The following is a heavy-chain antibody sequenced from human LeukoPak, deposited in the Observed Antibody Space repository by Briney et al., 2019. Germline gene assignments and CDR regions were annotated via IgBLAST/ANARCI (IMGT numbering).Heavy chain of an antibody. CDR3: ARQNHTVTTSDH. D-gene: IGHD4-17*01. V-gene: IGHV4-39*01. CDR2: IYYSGST. J-gene: IGHJ4*02. CDR1: GRPLSSSSYY. Sequence: SSEPQSLTCTVSGRPLSSSSYYGGRIRQPPGKGLEWNGSIYYSGSTYYKPPLKSRVTISVDTSKNQFSLKLSSVTAADTAVYYCARQNHTVTTSDHWGQGTVVSVS.